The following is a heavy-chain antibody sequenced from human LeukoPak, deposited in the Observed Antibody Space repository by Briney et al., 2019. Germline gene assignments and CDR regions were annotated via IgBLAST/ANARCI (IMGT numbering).Heavy chain of an antibody. CDR2: MWYDGSNK. V-gene: IGHV3-33*03. D-gene: IGHD6-13*01. J-gene: IGHJ4*02. CDR3: ASGRQLGY. Sequence: PGGSLRLSCAASGFTFSSYGMHWVRQAPGKGLEWVAVMWYDGSNKYYADSVKGRFTISRDNARNSLYLQMNSLRAEDTAVYYCASGRQLGYWGQGTLVTVSS. CDR1: GFTFSSYG.